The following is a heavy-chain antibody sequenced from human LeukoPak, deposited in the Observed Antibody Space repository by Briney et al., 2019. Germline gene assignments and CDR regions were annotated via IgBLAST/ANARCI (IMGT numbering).Heavy chain of an antibody. CDR3: AGEHGPTGPYNWFDP. CDR1: GYTLSDYY. J-gene: IGHJ5*02. D-gene: IGHD1-14*01. V-gene: IGHV1-2*02. CDR2: INPKNGDT. Sequence: ASVKVSCKASGYTLSDYYMHWVRQAPGQGFEWIGWINPKNGDTKYAQKFQGRITMTRDTSISTVYMDLSSLRSDDTAIYFCAGEHGPTGPYNWFDPWGQGALVTVSS.